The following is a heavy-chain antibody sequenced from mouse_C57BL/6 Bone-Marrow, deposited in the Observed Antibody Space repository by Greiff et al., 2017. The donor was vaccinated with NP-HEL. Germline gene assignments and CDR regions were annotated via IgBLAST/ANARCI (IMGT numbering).Heavy chain of an antibody. CDR3: ARGYYALYAMDY. Sequence: EVQLQQSGPELVKPGASVKISCKASGYTFTDYYMNWVKQSHGKSLEWIGDINPNNGGTSYNQKFKGKATLTVDKSSSTAYMELRSLTSEDSAVYYCARGYYALYAMDYWGQGTSVTVSS. V-gene: IGHV1-26*01. CDR1: GYTFTDYY. D-gene: IGHD1-1*01. J-gene: IGHJ4*01. CDR2: INPNNGGT.